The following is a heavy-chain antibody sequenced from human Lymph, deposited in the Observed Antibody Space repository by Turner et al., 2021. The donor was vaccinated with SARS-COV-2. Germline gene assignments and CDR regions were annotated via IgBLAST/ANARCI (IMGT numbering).Heavy chain of an antibody. CDR3: AREGDALAGGMDV. J-gene: IGHJ6*02. Sequence: QVQLVESGGGVVQPGRSLRLSCAASGFTFSSHGMHWVRQAPGKGLEWVAVIWYDGSNKYYADSVKGRFTISRDKSKNTLYLQMNSLRAEDTAVYYCAREGDALAGGMDVWGQGTTVTVSS. V-gene: IGHV3-33*01. CDR2: IWYDGSNK. CDR1: GFTFSSHG. D-gene: IGHD2-15*01.